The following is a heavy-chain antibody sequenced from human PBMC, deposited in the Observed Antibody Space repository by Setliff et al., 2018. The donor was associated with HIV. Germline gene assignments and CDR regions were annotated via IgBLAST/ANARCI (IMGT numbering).Heavy chain of an antibody. CDR1: GGSITTYY. Sequence: SETLSLTCSLSGGSITTYYWSWLRQTPGRGLEWLGYIYHTGRTVYNPSLGSRVTISMDTSRNQFSLKLSSVTAADTAIYYCATGTAATGTGVGYWGQGTLVTVSS. CDR3: ATGTAATGTGVGY. J-gene: IGHJ4*02. D-gene: IGHD6-13*01. CDR2: IYHTGRT. V-gene: IGHV4-59*08.